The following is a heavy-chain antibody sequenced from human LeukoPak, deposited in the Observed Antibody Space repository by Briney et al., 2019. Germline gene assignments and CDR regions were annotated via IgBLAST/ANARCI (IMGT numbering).Heavy chain of an antibody. CDR2: ISAYNGNT. Sequence: EASVKVSCKASGYTFTSYGITWVRQAPGQGLEWMGWISAYNGNTNYAQKLQGRVTMTTDTSTSTAYMELRSLRSDDTAVYYCARTDYDYVWGSSGAAPGAFDIWGQGTMVTVSS. J-gene: IGHJ3*02. CDR1: GYTFTSYG. CDR3: ARTDYDYVWGSSGAAPGAFDI. V-gene: IGHV1-18*01. D-gene: IGHD3-16*01.